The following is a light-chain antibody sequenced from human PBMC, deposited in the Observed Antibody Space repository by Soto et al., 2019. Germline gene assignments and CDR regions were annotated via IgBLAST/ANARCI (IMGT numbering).Light chain of an antibody. Sequence: EIVLTQSPATLSLSPGERATLSCRASQSVSSYLAWYQQKPGQAPKLLIYDASTRATGIPDRFSGSGSGTDFTLTISRLEPEDFAVYYCQQYGSSLITFGQGTRLEI. CDR2: DAS. CDR1: QSVSSY. V-gene: IGKV3-20*01. J-gene: IGKJ5*01. CDR3: QQYGSSLIT.